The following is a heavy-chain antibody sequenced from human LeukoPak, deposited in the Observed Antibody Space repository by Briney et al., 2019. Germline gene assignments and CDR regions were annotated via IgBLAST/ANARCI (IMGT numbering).Heavy chain of an antibody. CDR3: ARGRGVYASSSTTFDY. D-gene: IGHD6-6*01. CDR1: GYTFTKYG. V-gene: IGHV1-18*01. CDR2: ISPYNGNR. J-gene: IGHJ4*02. Sequence: GASVKVSCKASGYTFTKYGITWVRPAPGQGLEWMGWISPYNGNRNYAQKLQDRVTMTTDTSTSTAYMELRSLRSDDTAVYYCARGRGVYASSSTTFDYWGQGTLVTVSS.